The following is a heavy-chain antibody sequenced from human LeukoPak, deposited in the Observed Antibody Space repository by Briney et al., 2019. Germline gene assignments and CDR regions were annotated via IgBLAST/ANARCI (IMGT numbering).Heavy chain of an antibody. CDR2: MNPNSGNT. CDR3: ARGRGSGHKENWFDP. D-gene: IGHD6-19*01. V-gene: IGHV1-8*01. Sequence: ASVKVSCKASXYTFTTYDINWVRQATGQGLEWMGWMNPNSGNTGYTQKFQGRVTMTRNTSISTAYMELSSLRSEDTAVYYCARGRGSGHKENWFDPWGQGTLVTVSS. CDR1: XYTFTTYD. J-gene: IGHJ5*02.